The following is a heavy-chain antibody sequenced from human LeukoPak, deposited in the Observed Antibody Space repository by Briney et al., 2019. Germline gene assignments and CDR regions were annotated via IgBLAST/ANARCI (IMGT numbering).Heavy chain of an antibody. D-gene: IGHD5/OR15-5a*01. CDR3: AKDVSRVYYGSLDS. CDR2: VSGGGDST. CDR1: GFTFSSYA. Sequence: GGSLRLSCAASGFTFSSYAMSWVRQTPGRGLEWVSAVSGGGDSTYYRDSAKGRFTISRDNSKNTLYLQMNSLRAEDTAVYYCAKDVSRVYYGSLDSWGQGTLVTVSS. J-gene: IGHJ4*02. V-gene: IGHV3-23*01.